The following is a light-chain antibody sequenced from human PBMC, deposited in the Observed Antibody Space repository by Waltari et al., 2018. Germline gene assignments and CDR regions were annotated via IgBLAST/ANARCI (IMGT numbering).Light chain of an antibody. CDR2: YAS. CDR3: QQRSNWPLT. J-gene: IGKJ4*01. Sequence: EIVLTQSPATLSLSPGGRATLSCRASQGVSSYLAWYQQKPGQAPRLLIYYASNRATGIPARFSGSGSGTDFTLTISSLEPEDFAVYYCQQRSNWPLTFGGGTKVEIK. V-gene: IGKV3-11*01. CDR1: QGVSSY.